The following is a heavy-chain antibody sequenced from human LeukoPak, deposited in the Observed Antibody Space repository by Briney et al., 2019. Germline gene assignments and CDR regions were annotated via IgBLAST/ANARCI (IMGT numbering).Heavy chain of an antibody. Sequence: GGSLRLSCAASGFTFSTYWMSWVRQAPGKGLEWVATIKQDGSEKYYVDSVKGRFSISRDNAKNSLYLQMNSLRAEDTAVYYCAELGITMIGGVWGKGTTVTISS. V-gene: IGHV3-7*01. CDR2: IKQDGSEK. D-gene: IGHD3-10*02. CDR1: GFTFSTYW. CDR3: AELGITMIGGV. J-gene: IGHJ6*04.